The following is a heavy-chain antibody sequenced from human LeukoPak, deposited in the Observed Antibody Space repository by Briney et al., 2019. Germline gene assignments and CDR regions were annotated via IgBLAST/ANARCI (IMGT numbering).Heavy chain of an antibody. Sequence: RSLRLSCAASGFTVSSNYMSGGRQAAGEVLEGVSVIYSGGSTYYADSVKGRFTISRDNSKNTLYLQMNSLRAEDTGVYYCARVVGGVIYYWGQGTLVTVSS. CDR3: ARVVGGVIYY. J-gene: IGHJ4*02. V-gene: IGHV3-53*01. CDR1: GFTVSSNY. D-gene: IGHD3-10*01. CDR2: IYSGGST.